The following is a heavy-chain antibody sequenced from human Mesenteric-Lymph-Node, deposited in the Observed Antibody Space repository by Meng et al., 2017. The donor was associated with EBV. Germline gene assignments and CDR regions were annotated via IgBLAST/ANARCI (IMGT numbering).Heavy chain of an antibody. CDR2: ILSDGRDK. CDR3: AKRSGATETVDN. J-gene: IGHJ4*02. V-gene: IGHV3-30*18. CDR1: GFTFSVYG. D-gene: IGHD1-26*01. Sequence: QVQLVEAGGGVVQPGRSLRLSCEVSGFTFSVYGMHWVRQAPGKGLEWVGVILSDGRDKYSTDSVKGRFTISRDNSKNMLFLQMNNLTPEDTAVYYCAKRSGATETVDNWGQGTLVTVSS.